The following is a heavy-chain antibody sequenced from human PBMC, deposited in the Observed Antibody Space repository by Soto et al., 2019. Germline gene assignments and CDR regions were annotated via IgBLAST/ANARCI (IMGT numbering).Heavy chain of an antibody. J-gene: IGHJ4*02. CDR3: ARDQSNYYDSSGYYRTFDY. CDR1: GFTFSDYA. CDR2: ISHVGNNK. V-gene: IGHV3-30*04. Sequence: PGGSLRLSCGASGFTFSDYAMHWVRQAPGKGLEWVAVISHVGNNKYYADSVKGRFTISRDNSKNTHYLQMNSLRAEDTAVYYCARDQSNYYDSSGYYRTFDYWGQGTLVTVSS. D-gene: IGHD3-22*01.